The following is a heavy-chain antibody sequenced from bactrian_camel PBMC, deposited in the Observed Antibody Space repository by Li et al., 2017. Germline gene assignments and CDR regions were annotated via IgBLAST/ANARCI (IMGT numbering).Heavy chain of an antibody. CDR1: STTLTVSRYC. CDR3: AAAALGPDTRTGCR. D-gene: IGHD3*01. Sequence: HVQLVESGGGSVQVGGSLTLSCTIASTTLTVSRYCWAWFRQAPGQEREGVAAMSKYELPDYTDSVKGRFTISGDNTKRTAYLQMNSLKLEDTAVYYCAAAALGPDTRTGCRRGQGTQVTVS. V-gene: IGHV3S55*01. J-gene: IGHJ4*01. CDR2: MSKYELP.